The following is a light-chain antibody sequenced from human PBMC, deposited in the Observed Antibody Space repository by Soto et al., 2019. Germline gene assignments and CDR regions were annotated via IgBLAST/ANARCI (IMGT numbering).Light chain of an antibody. J-gene: IGLJ3*02. CDR3: SSYTSTSAVV. CDR1: SVDVGAYNY. CDR2: AVS. V-gene: IGLV2-14*01. Sequence: QSALTQPASVSGSPGQSITISCTGTSVDVGAYNYVSWYQQSPGKAPKLMIYAVSYRPSGVSNRFSGSKSGNTASLTISGLQAEDEADYYCSSYTSTSAVVFGGGTKLTVL.